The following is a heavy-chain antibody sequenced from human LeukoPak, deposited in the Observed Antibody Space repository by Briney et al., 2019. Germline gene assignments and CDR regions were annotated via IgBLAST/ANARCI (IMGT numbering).Heavy chain of an antibody. V-gene: IGHV1-69*04. D-gene: IGHD5-18*01. CDR3: ARDQGWIRPDAFDI. J-gene: IGHJ3*02. CDR1: GGTFSSYA. Sequence: GSSVKVSCKASGGTFSSYAISWVRQAPGQGLEWMGRIIPIPGIANYAQKFQGRVTITADKSTSTAYMELSSLRSEDTAVYYCARDQGWIRPDAFDIWGQGTMVTVSS. CDR2: IIPIPGIA.